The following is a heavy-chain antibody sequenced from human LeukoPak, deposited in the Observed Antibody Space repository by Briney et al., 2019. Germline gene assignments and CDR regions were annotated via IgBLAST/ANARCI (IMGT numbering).Heavy chain of an antibody. CDR3: ARDTYYSGSGTYFEDYFDS. CDR1: GGSISTYY. J-gene: IGHJ4*02. V-gene: IGHV4-59*12. D-gene: IGHD3-10*01. Sequence: SETLSFTCTVSGGSISTYYWSWIRQPPGKGLEWIGHIHGSGETNYNPSLKSRVTMSPDTSRNQFSLKVNSVTAADTAVYYCARDTYYSGSGTYFEDYFDSWGQGILVTVSS. CDR2: IHGSGET.